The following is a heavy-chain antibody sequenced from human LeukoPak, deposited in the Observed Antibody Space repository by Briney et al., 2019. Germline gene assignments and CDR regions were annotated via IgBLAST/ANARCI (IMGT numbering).Heavy chain of an antibody. CDR1: GYSITTDW. D-gene: IGHD2-15*01. CDR3: ARQLVVAATPYFDL. Sequence: GESLKISCKGSGYSITTDWIGWVRQTPGKGPEWMGIVYLGDSDTRYSPSFQGQVTISADKSISTAYLQWSSLKASDTAMYYRARQLVVAATPYFDLWGQGTLVTVSS. CDR2: VYLGDSDT. V-gene: IGHV5-51*01. J-gene: IGHJ4*02.